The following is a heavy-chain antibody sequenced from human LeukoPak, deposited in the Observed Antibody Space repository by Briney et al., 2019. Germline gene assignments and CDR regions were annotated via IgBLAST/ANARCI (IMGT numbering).Heavy chain of an antibody. Sequence: GGSLRLSCADSGFTFSSYWMSWVRQAPGKGLEWVANIKHDGSEKYYVDSVKGRFTISRDNAKNSLYLQVNSLRAEDTAVYYCATIYCSSGRCYYFDYWGQGTLVTVSS. CDR3: ATIYCSSGRCYYFDY. CDR2: IKHDGSEK. D-gene: IGHD2-15*01. CDR1: GFTFSSYW. V-gene: IGHV3-7*03. J-gene: IGHJ4*02.